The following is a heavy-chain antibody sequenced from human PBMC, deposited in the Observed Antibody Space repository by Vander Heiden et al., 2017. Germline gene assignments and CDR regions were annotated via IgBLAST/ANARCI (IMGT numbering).Heavy chain of an antibody. J-gene: IGHJ4*02. CDR1: GFTLSSYS. CDR2: ISSSSTYI. CDR3: ASRGYCGGDNCLHHFDY. D-gene: IGHD2-15*01. Sequence: EVQLVESGGGLVKPGGSLRPSCAAAGFTLSSYSMNCVRQAPGKGLEWVSSISSSSTYIHYADSVKGRFTISRDNAKNSLCLQMNSLRVEDTAVYYCASRGYCGGDNCLHHFDYWGQGTLVTASS. V-gene: IGHV3-21*01.